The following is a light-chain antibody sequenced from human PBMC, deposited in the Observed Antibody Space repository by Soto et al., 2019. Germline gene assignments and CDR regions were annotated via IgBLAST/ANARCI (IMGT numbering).Light chain of an antibody. V-gene: IGKV3-15*01. CDR3: QQYNNWLGT. J-gene: IGKJ1*01. CDR2: GAS. Sequence: EIMITTSPSTPAVSPGGRGTPSCGASQSVSSNLAWYQQKPGQAPRLLIYGASTRATGIPARFSGSGSGTEFTLTISSLQSEDFAVYYCQQYNNWLGTFGQGTKVDIK. CDR1: QSVSSN.